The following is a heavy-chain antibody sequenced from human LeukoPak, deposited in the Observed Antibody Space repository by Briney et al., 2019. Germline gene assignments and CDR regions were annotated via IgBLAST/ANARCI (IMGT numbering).Heavy chain of an antibody. CDR3: ARLDPTTYYYDSSGYLWGAFDI. J-gene: IGHJ3*02. D-gene: IGHD3-22*01. CDR1: GGSISSGGHY. V-gene: IGHV4-61*02. Sequence: PSETLSLTCTVSGGSISSGGHYWSWIRQPAGKGLEYLGRISSTGSTNYNPSLKSRVTISVDTSKNQFSLKLSSVTAADTAVYYCARLDPTTYYYDSSGYLWGAFDIWGQGTMVTVSS. CDR2: ISSTGST.